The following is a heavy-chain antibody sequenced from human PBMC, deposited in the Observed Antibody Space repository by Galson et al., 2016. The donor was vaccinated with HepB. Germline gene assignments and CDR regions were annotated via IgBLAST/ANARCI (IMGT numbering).Heavy chain of an antibody. V-gene: IGHV4-30-2*01. CDR3: ARGEMAIIRYFDL. D-gene: IGHD5-24*01. Sequence: TLSLTCTVSGGSISSGDYSWSWIRQPPGTGLEWIGYIYHTGGTYYNPSLHSPVTISLDSPKNQFSLNLNFVTAADTAVYYCARGEMAIIRYFDLWGRGTLVTVSS. J-gene: IGHJ2*01. CDR2: IYHTGGT. CDR1: GGSISSGDYS.